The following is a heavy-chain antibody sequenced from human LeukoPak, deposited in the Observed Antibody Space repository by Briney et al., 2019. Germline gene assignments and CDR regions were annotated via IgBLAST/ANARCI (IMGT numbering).Heavy chain of an antibody. CDR3: TRDMEYPGAGFDL. Sequence: SGTLSLTCTVSGDSISRSSYFWAWIRQPPGKGLEWIASVYSSGSTYYNPSLVSQTTISVDTSKNQFSRKLTSVSAADTAMYYCTRDMEYPGAGFDLWGQGIPVTVSS. CDR2: VYSSGST. CDR1: GDSISRSSYF. D-gene: IGHD2/OR15-2a*01. V-gene: IGHV4-39*07. J-gene: IGHJ4*02.